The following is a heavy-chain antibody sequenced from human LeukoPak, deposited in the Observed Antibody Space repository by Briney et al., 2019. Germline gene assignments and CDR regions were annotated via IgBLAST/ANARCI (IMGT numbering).Heavy chain of an antibody. D-gene: IGHD3-16*02. CDR1: GFTFSSYA. CDR3: ARDSTLGGVIVTGPRGFDY. Sequence: GGSLRLSCAASGFTFSSYAMSWVRQAPGKGLEWVSAISGSGGSTYYADSVKGRFTISRDNSKNTLHLQMNSLRTEDTALYYCARDSTLGGVIVTGPRGFDYWGQGTLVTVSS. V-gene: IGHV3-23*01. J-gene: IGHJ4*02. CDR2: ISGSGGST.